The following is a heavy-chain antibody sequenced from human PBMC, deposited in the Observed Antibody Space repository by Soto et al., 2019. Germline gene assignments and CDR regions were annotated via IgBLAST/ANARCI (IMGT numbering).Heavy chain of an antibody. CDR2: IIPIFGTA. CDR3: ARRARLVRVGTPYHGMDV. Sequence: ASVKVSCKASGGTFSSYAISWVRQAPGQGLEWMGGIIPIFGTANYAQKFQGRVTITADKSTSTAYMELSSLRSEDTAVYYCARRARLVRVGTPYHGMDVWGQGTTVTVS. CDR1: GGTFSSYA. J-gene: IGHJ6*02. V-gene: IGHV1-69*06. D-gene: IGHD1-26*01.